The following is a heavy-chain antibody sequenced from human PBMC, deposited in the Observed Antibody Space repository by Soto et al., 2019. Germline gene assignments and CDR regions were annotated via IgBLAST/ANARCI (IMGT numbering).Heavy chain of an antibody. J-gene: IGHJ4*02. D-gene: IGHD3-3*01. V-gene: IGHV4-31*03. CDR1: GGSTSSGGFY. CDR3: ARAVNHDFWSGYSPFDY. Sequence: SETLSLTCSVSGGSTSSGGFYWSWIRHHPGKGLEWIGYIYYNGDTYYNPSLKNRVTISVDTSNNRFSLNLSSVTAADTAVYYCARAVNHDFWSGYSPFDYWSQGTLVTVSS. CDR2: IYYNGDT.